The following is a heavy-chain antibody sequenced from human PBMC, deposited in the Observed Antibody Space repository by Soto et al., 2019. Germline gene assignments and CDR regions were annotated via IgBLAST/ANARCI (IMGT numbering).Heavy chain of an antibody. CDR2: INWNGGST. J-gene: IGHJ5*02. V-gene: IGHV3-20*04. D-gene: IGHD6-19*01. CDR3: AKDLGGWYSDWFDP. CDR1: GFTFDDYG. Sequence: EVQLVESGGGVVRPGGSLRLSCAASGFTFDDYGMSWVRQAPGKGLEWVSGINWNGGSTGYADSVKGRFTISRDNAKNALYLQMNSRRAEDTALYYCAKDLGGWYSDWFDPWGQGTLVTVSS.